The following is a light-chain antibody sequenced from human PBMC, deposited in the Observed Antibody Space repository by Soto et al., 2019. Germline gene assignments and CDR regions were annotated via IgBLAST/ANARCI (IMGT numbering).Light chain of an antibody. J-gene: IGKJ4*01. CDR2: GAS. V-gene: IGKV3-15*01. CDR1: QSVNNY. CDR3: QPYNNWPLT. Sequence: IGMSQSPATVSVSPEERATLSCRASQSVNNYLAWYQQKPGQAPRLLVYGASTRATGVPARFSGSRSGPEFTLTINSLQSEDFAIYYCQPYNNWPLTFGGGTKVAIK.